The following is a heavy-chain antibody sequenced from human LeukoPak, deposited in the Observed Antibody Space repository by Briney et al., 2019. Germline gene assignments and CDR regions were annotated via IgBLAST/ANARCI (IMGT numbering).Heavy chain of an antibody. Sequence: GGSLRLSCAASGFSVSSNYMSWVRQAPGKGLEWVSVIYSGGNTYYAESVKGRFTISRDNSKNTLYLEVNSLRADDTAVYYCARESWAGRVGEHYFDYWGQGTLVTVSS. CDR2: IYSGGNT. J-gene: IGHJ4*02. D-gene: IGHD3-10*01. CDR1: GFSVSSNY. V-gene: IGHV3-53*01. CDR3: ARESWAGRVGEHYFDY.